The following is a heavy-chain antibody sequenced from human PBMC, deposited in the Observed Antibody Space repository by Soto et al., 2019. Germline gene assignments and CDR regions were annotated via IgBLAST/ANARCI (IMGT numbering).Heavy chain of an antibody. CDR1: SGSISSSNW. J-gene: IGHJ3*02. V-gene: IGHV4-4*02. CDR2: IYHSGST. D-gene: IGHD3-3*01. CDR3: ARTHYDFWSGYYNAFDI. Sequence: QVQLQESGPGLVKPSGTLSLTCAVSSGSISSSNWWSWVRQPPXKGLEWIGEIYHSGSTNYNPSLKSRVTISVDKSKNQFSLKLSSVSAADTAXYXCARTHYDFWSGYYNAFDIWGQGTMVTVSS.